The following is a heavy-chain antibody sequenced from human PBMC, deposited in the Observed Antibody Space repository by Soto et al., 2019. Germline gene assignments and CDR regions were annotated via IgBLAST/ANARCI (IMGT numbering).Heavy chain of an antibody. D-gene: IGHD2-21*01. CDR2: IHAGNGNA. Sequence: ASVKVACKTSGYSFMTYAIHWVRPAPGQSLEWMGWIHAGNGNAKYSQNFQGRVTITRDTSANTVYMELSSLRSEDTALYYCARETFSVPTYSCDSWGQGTLATVSS. CDR3: ARETFSVPTYSCDS. V-gene: IGHV1-3*01. CDR1: GYSFMTYA. J-gene: IGHJ4*02.